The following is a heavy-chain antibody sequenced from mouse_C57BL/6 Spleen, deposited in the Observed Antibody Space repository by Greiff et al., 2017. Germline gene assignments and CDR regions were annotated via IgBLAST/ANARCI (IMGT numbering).Heavy chain of an antibody. J-gene: IGHJ2*01. CDR1: GYTFTSYW. CDR3: ARITTVVATSDY. D-gene: IGHD1-1*01. Sequence: QVQLKQPGAELVKPGASVKLSCKASGYTFTSYWMHWVKQRPGQGLEWIGMIHPNSGSTNYNEKFKSKATLTVDKSSSTAYMQLSSLTSEDSAVYYCARITTVVATSDYWGQGTTLTVSS. V-gene: IGHV1-64*01. CDR2: IHPNSGST.